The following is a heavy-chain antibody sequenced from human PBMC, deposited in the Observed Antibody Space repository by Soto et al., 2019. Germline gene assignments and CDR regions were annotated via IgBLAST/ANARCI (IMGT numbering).Heavy chain of an antibody. CDR3: ARGYSSDY. CDR2: INLDGSED. V-gene: IGHV3-7*01. CDR1: GFTFSAHW. Sequence: EVQLVESGGDLVQPGGSLRLSCAASGFTFSAHWMSWVRRAPGKGLEWVAIINLDGSEDYYAGSVRGRFTISRDNAQNSLHLQMNSLRAEDTAVYYCARGYSSDYWGQGTLVTVSS. D-gene: IGHD5-18*01. J-gene: IGHJ4*02.